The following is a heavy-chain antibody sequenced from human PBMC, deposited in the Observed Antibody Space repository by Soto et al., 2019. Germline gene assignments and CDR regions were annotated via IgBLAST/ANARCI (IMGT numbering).Heavy chain of an antibody. J-gene: IGHJ4*02. CDR3: AKDGAAAGTAEKYYFDY. D-gene: IGHD6-13*01. CDR2: ISYDGSNK. CDR1: GFTFSSYG. Sequence: QVQLVESGGGVVQPGRSLRLSCAASGFTFSSYGMHWVRQAPGKGLEWVAVISYDGSNKYYADSVKGRFTISRDNSKNTLYLQMNSLRAEDKAVYYCAKDGAAAGTAEKYYFDYWGQGTLVTVSS. V-gene: IGHV3-30*18.